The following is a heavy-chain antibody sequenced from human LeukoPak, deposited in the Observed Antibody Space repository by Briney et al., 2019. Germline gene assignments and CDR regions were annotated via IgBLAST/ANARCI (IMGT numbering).Heavy chain of an antibody. D-gene: IGHD1-26*01. CDR1: GGTFSSYA. J-gene: IGHJ3*02. Sequence: SVKVSCTASGGTFSSYAISWVRQAPGQGLEWMGRIIPILGIANYAQKFQGRVTITADKSTSTAYMELSSLRSEDTAVYYCARQIIVGASEGYAFDIWGQGTMVTVSS. V-gene: IGHV1-69*04. CDR3: ARQIIVGASEGYAFDI. CDR2: IIPILGIA.